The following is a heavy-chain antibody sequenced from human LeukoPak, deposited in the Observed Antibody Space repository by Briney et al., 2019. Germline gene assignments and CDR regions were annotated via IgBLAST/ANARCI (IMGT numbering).Heavy chain of an antibody. CDR1: GGSMSSHY. CDR2: IFHSGGT. Sequence: SETLSLTRTVSGGSMSSHYWSWIRQPPGKGLEWIGYIFHSGGTSYNPSLKSRATIPVNTSKTQFSLKLTSVTAAEPALYYCGTGRAWFDPWGQGTLVSVSS. J-gene: IGHJ5*02. V-gene: IGHV4-59*11. CDR3: GTGRAWFDP.